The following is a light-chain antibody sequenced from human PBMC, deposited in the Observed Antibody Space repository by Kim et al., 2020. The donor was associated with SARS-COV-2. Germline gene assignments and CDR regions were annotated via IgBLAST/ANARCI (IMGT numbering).Light chain of an antibody. J-gene: IGKJ2*01. V-gene: IGKV2-28*01. CDR1: QSLLHSNGYNY. Sequence: DIVMTQSPLSLPVTPGEPASISCRSSQSLLHSNGYNYLDWYLQKPGQSPQLLIYLGSNLASGVPDRFSGSGSGTDFTLKISRVEAEDVGVYYCMQALQTPYTFGQGTKLEI. CDR3: MQALQTPYT. CDR2: LGS.